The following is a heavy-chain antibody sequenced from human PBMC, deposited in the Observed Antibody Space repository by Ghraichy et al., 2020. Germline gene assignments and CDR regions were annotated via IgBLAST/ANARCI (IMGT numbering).Heavy chain of an antibody. V-gene: IGHV3-74*01. D-gene: IGHD3-16*01. Sequence: GESLNISCAASGFTFSSYWMHWVRQAPGKGLVWVSRIISDGSSTSYADSVKDRFTISRDNAKNTLYLQMNSLRAEDTAVYYCARVGDYYYYYGMDVWGQGTTVTVSS. CDR3: ARVGDYYYYYGMDV. CDR2: IISDGSST. CDR1: GFTFSSYW. J-gene: IGHJ6*02.